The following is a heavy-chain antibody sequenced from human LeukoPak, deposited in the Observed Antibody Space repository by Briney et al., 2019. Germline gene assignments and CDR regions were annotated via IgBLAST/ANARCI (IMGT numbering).Heavy chain of an antibody. D-gene: IGHD1-20*01. CDR1: GGSISSGSYY. Sequence: PSQTLSLTCTVSGGSISSGSYYWSWIRQPAGKGLEWIGRIYTSGSTNYNPSLKSRVTISLDTSKNQFSLKLSSVTAADTAVYYCARSRIYNSNRFDPWGQGTLVTVSS. J-gene: IGHJ5*02. CDR3: ARSRIYNSNRFDP. CDR2: IYTSGST. V-gene: IGHV4-61*02.